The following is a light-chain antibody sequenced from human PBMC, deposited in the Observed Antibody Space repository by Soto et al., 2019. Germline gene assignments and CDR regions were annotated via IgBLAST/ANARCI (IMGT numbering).Light chain of an antibody. V-gene: IGLV1-51*02. Sequence: HSELTQAPSGSGVPGQKVSISCSRNSSNIGSNDVSWYQQLPGKAPKLLIYENSQRPSGIPDRFSGSKSGTSATLGITGLQTGDEADYYCGTWDSSLIALFGTGTKVTVL. CDR1: SSNIGSND. CDR2: ENS. CDR3: GTWDSSLIAL. J-gene: IGLJ1*01.